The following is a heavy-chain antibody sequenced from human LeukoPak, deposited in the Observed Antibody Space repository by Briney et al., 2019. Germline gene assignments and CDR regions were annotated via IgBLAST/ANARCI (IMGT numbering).Heavy chain of an antibody. CDR3: ARDKQHSYGRYFDH. J-gene: IGHJ4*02. V-gene: IGHV4-59*01. CDR1: GGSISTYH. CDR2: MQSTGNS. Sequence: SETLSLTCTVSGGSISTYHWNWIRKSPEKGLEWIGYMQSTGNSNYNPSLKSRVTMSVDMSRNQIVLNLSSVTPADTAVYSCARDKQHSYGRYFDHWGQGILVTVSS. D-gene: IGHD5-18*01.